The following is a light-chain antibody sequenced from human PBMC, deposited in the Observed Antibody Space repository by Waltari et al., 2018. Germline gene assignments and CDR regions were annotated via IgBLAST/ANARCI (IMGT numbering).Light chain of an antibody. CDR3: QSYDTSLSVV. CDR2: GSS. Sequence: QSVLTQPPSVSGVPGQRVTISCTGSGSNIGAGYDVHWYQQLPRAAPKLLIYGSSTRPLGVPDRFFGSTSGTSASLAITGLQAEDEADYYCQSYDTSLSVVFGGGTKLTVL. V-gene: IGLV1-40*01. J-gene: IGLJ3*02. CDR1: GSNIGAGYD.